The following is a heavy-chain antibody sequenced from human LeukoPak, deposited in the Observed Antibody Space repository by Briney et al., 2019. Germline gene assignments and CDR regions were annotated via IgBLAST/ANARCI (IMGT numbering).Heavy chain of an antibody. V-gene: IGHV5-51*01. CDR1: GYSFTSYW. J-gene: IGHJ4*02. D-gene: IGHD3-22*01. Sequence: GESLKISCKGSGYSFTSYWIGWVRQMPGKGLEWMGIIYPGDSDTRYSPSFQGQVTISADKSISTAYLQWSSLKASDTAIYYCAERKMEVFYDWRGYVDYWGQGTLVTVSS. CDR2: IYPGDSDT. CDR3: AERKMEVFYDWRGYVDY.